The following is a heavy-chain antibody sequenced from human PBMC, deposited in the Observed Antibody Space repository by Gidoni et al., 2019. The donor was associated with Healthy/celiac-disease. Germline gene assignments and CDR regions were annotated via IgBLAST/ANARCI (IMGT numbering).Heavy chain of an antibody. CDR3: AREDRWYGQYYFDY. CDR1: GYSFTSYW. D-gene: IGHD6-13*01. J-gene: IGHJ4*02. V-gene: IGHV5-10-1*03. Sequence: EVQLVQSGAEGKKAGESLRISCTGSGYSFTSYWHSWVRQMPGKCLEWMGRIVPGDSYTIYSPSFQVHVTISADKSISTAYLQWSSLKASDTAMYYCAREDRWYGQYYFDYWGQGTLVTVSS. CDR2: IVPGDSYT.